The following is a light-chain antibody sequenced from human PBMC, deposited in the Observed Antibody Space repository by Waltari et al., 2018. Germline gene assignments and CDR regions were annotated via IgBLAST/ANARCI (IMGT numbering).Light chain of an antibody. CDR2: DVN. Sequence: QSALTQPRSVSGSPGQSVTISCTGTSSDVGGYNYVSWYQQHPGKAPKPVFYDVNKWPSGVPDRFSGSKSGNTASLTISGLRTDDEADYYCCSYAGRLTFVFGTGTSVTVL. V-gene: IGLV2-11*01. J-gene: IGLJ1*01. CDR3: CSYAGRLTFV. CDR1: SSDVGGYNY.